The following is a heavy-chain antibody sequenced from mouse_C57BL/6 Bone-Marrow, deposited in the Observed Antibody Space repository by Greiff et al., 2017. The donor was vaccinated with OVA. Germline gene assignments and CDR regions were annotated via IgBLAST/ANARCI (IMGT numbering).Heavy chain of an antibody. CDR1: GFTFSSYG. V-gene: IGHV5-6*01. CDR2: ISSGGSYT. Sequence: EVQLVESGGDLVKPGGSLKLSCAASGFTFSSYGMSWVRQTPDKRLEWVATISSGGSYTYYPDSVKGRFTISRDNAKNTRYLQMSSLKSEDTAMYYCARQRYPGYFDYWGQGTTLTVSS. J-gene: IGHJ2*01. D-gene: IGHD2-14*01. CDR3: ARQRYPGYFDY.